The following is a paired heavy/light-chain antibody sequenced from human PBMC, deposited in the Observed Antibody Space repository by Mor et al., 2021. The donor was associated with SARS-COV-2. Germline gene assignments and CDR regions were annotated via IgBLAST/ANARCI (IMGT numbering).Heavy chain of an antibody. CDR2: VYPDDSDN. CDR3: ARLRDYDILTGYPYHYSLDV. CDR1: GYRFTKYW. J-gene: IGHJ6*02. Sequence: EVQLVQSGAEVKKPGESLKISCKGSGYRFTKYWIGWVRQMPGKGLEWMGIVYPDDSDNRYSPSFQGQVTISADKSISTAYLQWSILKASDTAIYYCARLRDYDILTGYPYHYSLDVWGQGTTVTVSS. D-gene: IGHD3-9*01. V-gene: IGHV5-51*01.
Light chain of an antibody. CDR3: SSYSDKNNLGV. CDR1: SSDVGGYNY. CDR2: EIN. V-gene: IGLV2-8*01. J-gene: IGLJ1*01. Sequence: QSALTQPPSASGSPGQSVTISCTGTSSDVGGYNYVSWYQQHPGKAPKLIIYEINKRPSGVPDRFSGSKSGNTASLTVSGLQAEDEADYYCSSYSDKNNLGVFGTGTKVTVL.